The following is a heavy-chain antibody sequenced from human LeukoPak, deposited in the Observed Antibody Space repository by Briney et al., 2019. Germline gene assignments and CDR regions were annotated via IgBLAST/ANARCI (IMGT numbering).Heavy chain of an antibody. CDR2: IRQDGSEK. V-gene: IGHV3-7*01. CDR3: ARDGGSWYVGY. CDR1: GFTFSSYW. Sequence: GGSLRLSCAVSGFTFSSYWMSWVRQAPGKGLEWVANIRQDGSEKWYVDSVKGRFTISRDNTKNSLCLQMNSLRAEDTAVYYCARDGGSWYVGYWGQGTLVTVSS. J-gene: IGHJ4*02. D-gene: IGHD6-13*01.